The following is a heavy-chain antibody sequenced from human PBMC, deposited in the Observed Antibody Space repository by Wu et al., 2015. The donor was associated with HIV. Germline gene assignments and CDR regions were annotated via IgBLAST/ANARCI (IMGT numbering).Heavy chain of an antibody. D-gene: IGHD3-3*01. V-gene: IGHV1-69*13. CDR2: IIPIFGTS. CDR1: GGTFSSYA. J-gene: IGHJ6*03. Sequence: QVQLVQSGAEVKKPGSSVKVSCKASGGTFSSYAISWVRQAPGQGLEWMGRIIPIFGTSNYAQKFQGRVTITADESTSTAYMELSSLRSEDTAVYYCARSRFERDVIYGVTTNYYYYNMDVWGKGTTVTVSS. CDR3: ARSRFERDVIYGVTTNYYYYNMDV.